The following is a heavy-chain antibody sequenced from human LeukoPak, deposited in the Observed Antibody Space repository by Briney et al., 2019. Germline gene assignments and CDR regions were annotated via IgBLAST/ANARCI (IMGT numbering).Heavy chain of an antibody. CDR1: GFTLTSTG. D-gene: IGHD5-18*01. J-gene: IGHJ4*02. CDR2: IEQDGSEK. CDR3: ARNSPERGYSYGPLDNYFDY. Sequence: GGSLRLSCAMSGFTLTSTGMHWVRQAPGKGLEWVANIEQDGSEKYYVDSVKGRFTISRDNAKNSLYLQMNSLRAEDTAVYYCARNSPERGYSYGPLDNYFDYWGQGALVTVSS. V-gene: IGHV3-7*01.